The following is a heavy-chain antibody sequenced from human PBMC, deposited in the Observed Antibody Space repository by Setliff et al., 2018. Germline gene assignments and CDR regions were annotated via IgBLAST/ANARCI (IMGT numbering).Heavy chain of an antibody. Sequence: LSLTCTVSSGSISSSSYYWGWIRQPPGKGLEWVGTIYDSGRTYYNPSLKSRVTISVDTSKNQFSLKLSSMTAADTAVYYCARDFRYSSSWYWPRDYYYYYMDVWGKGTTVTVSS. J-gene: IGHJ6*03. V-gene: IGHV4-39*02. CDR3: ARDFRYSSSWYWPRDYYYYYMDV. CDR1: SGSISSSSYY. CDR2: IYDSGRT. D-gene: IGHD6-13*01.